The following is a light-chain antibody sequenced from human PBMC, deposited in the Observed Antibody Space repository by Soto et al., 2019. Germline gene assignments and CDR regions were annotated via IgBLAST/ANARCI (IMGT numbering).Light chain of an antibody. CDR1: QSVSSN. V-gene: IGKV3-15*01. Sequence: EIVMTQSPATLSVSPWEVGTPSVRGSQSVSSNLAWYQQIPGQAPGLLIYGASARASGIPARFSCSGSGTEFTLTISIRQSEDVAFDDCQRYKHGRPVTFGQGTKVDIK. CDR3: QRYKHGRPVT. J-gene: IGKJ1*01. CDR2: GAS.